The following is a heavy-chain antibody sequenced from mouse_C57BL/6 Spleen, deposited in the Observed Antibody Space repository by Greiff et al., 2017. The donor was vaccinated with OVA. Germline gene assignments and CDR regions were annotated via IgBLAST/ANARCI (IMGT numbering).Heavy chain of an antibody. V-gene: IGHV5-4*01. CDR3: ARERSYDYDGDYFDY. D-gene: IGHD2-4*01. CDR2: ISDGGSYT. CDR1: GFTFSSYA. J-gene: IGHJ2*01. Sequence: EVKVEESGGGLVKPGGSLKLSCAASGFTFSSYAMSWVRQTPEKRLEWVATISDGGSYTYYPDNVKGRFTISRDNAKNNLYLQMSHLKSEDTAMYYCARERSYDYDGDYFDYWGQGTTLTVSS.